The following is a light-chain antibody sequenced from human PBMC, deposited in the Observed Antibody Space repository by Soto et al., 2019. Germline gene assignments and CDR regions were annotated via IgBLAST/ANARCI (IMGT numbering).Light chain of an antibody. V-gene: IGLV1-44*01. J-gene: IGLJ2*01. CDR3: AAWDDGLKGGL. CDR2: RDD. Sequence: QSVLTQPPSTSGTPGQRVTISCSGTISNIGGNTVNWYQHLPGSAPKLLIYRDDQRPSGVPDRFSGSKSATSASLAISGLQSEDEADYYCAAWDDGLKGGLFGGGTKLTVL. CDR1: ISNIGGNT.